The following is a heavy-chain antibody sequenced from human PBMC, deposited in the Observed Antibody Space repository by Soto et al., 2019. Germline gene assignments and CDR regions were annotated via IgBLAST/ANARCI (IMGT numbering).Heavy chain of an antibody. CDR2: LNPGDSDT. CDR3: ARHRGPLYGSGSYPDY. D-gene: IGHD3-10*01. V-gene: IGHV5-51*01. Sequence: GESLKISCKGSGYSFTSFWIGRVRQMAVKGLEWMGILNPGDSDTRYSPSFQGQVTISADNSISTAYLQWSSLKASDTAIYYCARHRGPLYGSGSYPDYWGQGTLVTVSS. J-gene: IGHJ4*02. CDR1: GYSFTSFW.